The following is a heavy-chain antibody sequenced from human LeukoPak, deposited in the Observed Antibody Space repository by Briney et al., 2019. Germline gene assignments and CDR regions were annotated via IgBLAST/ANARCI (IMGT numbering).Heavy chain of an antibody. J-gene: IGHJ4*02. CDR3: ARKMSGGPYFDY. D-gene: IGHD1-14*01. CDR1: GFTFSSHW. CDR2: INGDGSST. V-gene: IGHV3-74*01. Sequence: GGSLRLSCAASGFTFSSHWMHWVRRAPGKGLVWVSRINGDGSSTSYADSVKGRFTISRDNAKNTLYLEMNSLRAEDTAVYYCARKMSGGPYFDYWGQGTLVTVSS.